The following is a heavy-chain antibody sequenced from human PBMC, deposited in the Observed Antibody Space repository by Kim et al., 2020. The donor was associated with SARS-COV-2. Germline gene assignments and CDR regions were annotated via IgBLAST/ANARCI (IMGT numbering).Heavy chain of an antibody. CDR2: IPYNGNT. CDR1: GGSISSSDYY. CDR3: ARDERRISWNTPYGLDV. Sequence: SETLSLTCTVSGGSISSSDYYWSWIRLHPGKGLEWIGYIPYNGNTNYNPSLKSRITIPVDTSKNQFSLKLSSVTAADTAVYYFARDERRISWNTPYGLDVWGQVTTVTVSS. V-gene: IGHV4-31*03. D-gene: IGHD6-13*01. J-gene: IGHJ6*02.